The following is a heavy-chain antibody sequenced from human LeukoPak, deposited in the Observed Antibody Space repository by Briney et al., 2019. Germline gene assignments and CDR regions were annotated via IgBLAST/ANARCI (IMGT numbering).Heavy chain of an antibody. V-gene: IGHV3-53*01. D-gene: IGHD2-21*02. Sequence: GGSLRLSCVASGFTVSSNYMSWVRQAPGKGLEWVSVIYSAGSTYYADSVKGRFTISRDNSKNSLFLQMHSLRADDTAVYYCARGRRDCSGDCYVAFDIWGQGTMVTISS. J-gene: IGHJ3*02. CDR2: IYSAGST. CDR3: ARGRRDCSGDCYVAFDI. CDR1: GFTVSSNY.